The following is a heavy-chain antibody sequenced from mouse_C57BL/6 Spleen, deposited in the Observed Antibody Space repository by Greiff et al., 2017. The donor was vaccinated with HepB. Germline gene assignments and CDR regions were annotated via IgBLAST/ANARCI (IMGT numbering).Heavy chain of an antibody. V-gene: IGHV1-55*01. CDR3: AREMGAVVADYFDY. J-gene: IGHJ2*01. CDR1: GYTFTSYW. D-gene: IGHD1-1*01. CDR2: IYPGSGST. Sequence: VKLQQPGAELVKPGASVKMSCKASGYTFTSYWITWVKQRPGQGLEWIGDIYPGSGSTNYNEKFKSKATLTVDTSSSTAYMQLSSLTSEDSAVYYCAREMGAVVADYFDYWGQGTTLTVSS.